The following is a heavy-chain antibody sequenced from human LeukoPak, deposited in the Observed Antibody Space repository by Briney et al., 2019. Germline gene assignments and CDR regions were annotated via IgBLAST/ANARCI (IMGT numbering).Heavy chain of an antibody. CDR2: INAGNGNT. CDR1: GYTFTSYA. CDR3: AREAQIAVQFDY. J-gene: IGHJ4*02. Sequence: ASVKVSCKASGYTFTSYAMHWVRQAPGQRLEWMGWINAGNGNTEYSQKFQGRVTITRDTSASTAYMEQSSLRSEDTAVYYCAREAQIAVQFDYWGQGTLVTVSS. V-gene: IGHV1-3*01. D-gene: IGHD6-19*01.